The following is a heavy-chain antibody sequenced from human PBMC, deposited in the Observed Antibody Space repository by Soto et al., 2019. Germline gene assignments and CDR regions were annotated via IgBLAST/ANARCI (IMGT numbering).Heavy chain of an antibody. Sequence: EVQLLESGGGSIQPGGSLSLSCVASGFTFSSFAMSWVRQAPGKGLEWVSSINRMDGSTYYEDSVKGRLTISRDNAKNPLYLQIDSLRAEDTAVYYCAKYYYFYNWGQGTL. J-gene: IGHJ4*02. CDR2: INRMDGST. V-gene: IGHV3-23*01. CDR3: AKYYYFYN. CDR1: GFTFSSFA.